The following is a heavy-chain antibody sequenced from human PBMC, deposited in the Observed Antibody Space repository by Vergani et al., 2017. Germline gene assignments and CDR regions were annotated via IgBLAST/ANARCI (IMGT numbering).Heavy chain of an antibody. CDR3: ARLYPGDHFDY. CDR1: GGSFSGYY. Sequence: GGSFSGYYWSWIRQPPGKGLEWIGEINHSGSTNYSPSFQGHVTISADKSISTAYLQWSSLKASDTAMYYCARLYPGDHFDYWGQGTLVTVSS. CDR2: INHSGST. D-gene: IGHD2-21*02. J-gene: IGHJ4*02. V-gene: IGHV4-34*01.